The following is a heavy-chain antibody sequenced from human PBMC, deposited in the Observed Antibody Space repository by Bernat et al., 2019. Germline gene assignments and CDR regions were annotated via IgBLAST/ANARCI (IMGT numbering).Heavy chain of an antibody. Sequence: QVQLVQSGAEVKKPGASVKVSCKASGYTFTGYYMHWVRQAPGQGLEWMGWVNPNSGGTNYAQKFQARGTITREPSISTAYMELSRLRSDDTAVYYCASGSAGSLYYDIWTGYWPDYWGQGTLVTVSS. V-gene: IGHV1-2*02. CDR2: VNPNSGGT. D-gene: IGHD3-9*01. CDR3: ASGSAGSLYYDIWTGYWPDY. CDR1: GYTFTGYY. J-gene: IGHJ4*02.